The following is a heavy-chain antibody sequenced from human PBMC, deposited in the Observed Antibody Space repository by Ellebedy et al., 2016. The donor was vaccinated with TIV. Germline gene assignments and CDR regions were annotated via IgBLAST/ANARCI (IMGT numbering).Heavy chain of an antibody. CDR2: ISHDGSSK. V-gene: IGHV3-30*09. J-gene: IGHJ4*02. CDR3: TRGSSSRGYFDS. CDR1: GFTFSYYS. D-gene: IGHD6-13*01. Sequence: GESLKISXAASGFTFSYYSMHWVRQAPGKGLEWLAVISHDGSSKYHAESVKGRFAISRDDSKNTLYLQMNTLRTEDTAVYFCTRGSSSRGYFDSWGQGTLVTVSS.